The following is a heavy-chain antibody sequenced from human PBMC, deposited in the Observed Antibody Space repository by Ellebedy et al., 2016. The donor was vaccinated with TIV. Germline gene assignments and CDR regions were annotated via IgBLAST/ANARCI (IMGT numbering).Heavy chain of an antibody. Sequence: MPGGSLRLSCTVSGYSITSGYYWGWMRQPPGKGLEWIGSIYHSGTTYYNPSLKSRVTISVDTSKNQFSLKLSSVTAADTAVYYCVRDGYYSSNYYGGYLAYWGQGTLVTVSS. CDR3: VRDGYYSSNYYGGYLAY. CDR1: GYSITSGYY. V-gene: IGHV4-38-2*02. CDR2: IYHSGTT. D-gene: IGHD6-13*01. J-gene: IGHJ4*02.